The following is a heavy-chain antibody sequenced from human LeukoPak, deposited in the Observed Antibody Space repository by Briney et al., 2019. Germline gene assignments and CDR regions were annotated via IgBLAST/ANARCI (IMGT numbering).Heavy chain of an antibody. CDR3: AKVRYCSGGSCYSPYYYYGMDV. V-gene: IGHV3-30*18. CDR2: ISYDGSNK. CDR1: GFTFSSYG. J-gene: IGHJ6*02. Sequence: LSGGSLRLSCAASGFTFSSYGMHWVRQAPGKGLEWVAVISYDGSNKYYADSVKGRFTISRDNSKNTLYLQMNSLRAEDTAVYYCAKVRYCSGGSCYSPYYYYGMDVWGQGTTVTVSS. D-gene: IGHD2-15*01.